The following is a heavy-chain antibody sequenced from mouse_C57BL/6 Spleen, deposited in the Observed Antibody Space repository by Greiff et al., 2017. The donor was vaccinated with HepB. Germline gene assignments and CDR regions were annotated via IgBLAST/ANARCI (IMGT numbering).Heavy chain of an antibody. J-gene: IGHJ1*03. CDR3: ARRGYYGSSYGYWYFDV. V-gene: IGHV5-12*01. CDR2: ISNGGGST. CDR1: GFTFSDYY. D-gene: IGHD1-1*01. Sequence: EVKLVESGGGLVQPGGSLKLSCAASGFTFSDYYMYWVRQTPEKRLAWVAYISNGGGSTYYPDTVKGRFTISRDNVKNTLYLHMSRLKSEDTAMYYCARRGYYGSSYGYWYFDVGGTGTTVTVSS.